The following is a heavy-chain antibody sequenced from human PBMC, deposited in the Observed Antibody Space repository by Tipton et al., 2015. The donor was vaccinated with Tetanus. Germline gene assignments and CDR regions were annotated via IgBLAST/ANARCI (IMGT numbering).Heavy chain of an antibody. Sequence: TLSLTCSVSGGSLRSDDYQWNWIRQPPGKGLEWLAYISPSGRTNSNYSLKSRITISQDKSKNQFSLQLASVTAADTAVYFCARANFDSSKKGPFDSWGRGILVIVSA. J-gene: IGHJ4*02. CDR1: GGSLRSDDYQ. CDR2: ISPSGRT. V-gene: IGHV4-61*08. CDR3: ARANFDSSKKGPFDS. D-gene: IGHD3-3*01.